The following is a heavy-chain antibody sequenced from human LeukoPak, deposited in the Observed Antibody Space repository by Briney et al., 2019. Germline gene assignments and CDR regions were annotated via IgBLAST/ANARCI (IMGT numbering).Heavy chain of an antibody. CDR3: ARHGEARRWLQPFDY. D-gene: IGHD5-24*01. CDR1: GGSISSGGYY. CDR2: IYYSGST. Sequence: SQTLSLTCTVSGGSISSGGYYWSWIRQHPGKGLEWIGYIYYSGSTYYNPSLKSRVTISVDTSKNQFSLKLSSVTAADTAVYYCARHGEARRWLQPFDYWGQGTLVTVSS. V-gene: IGHV4-31*03. J-gene: IGHJ4*02.